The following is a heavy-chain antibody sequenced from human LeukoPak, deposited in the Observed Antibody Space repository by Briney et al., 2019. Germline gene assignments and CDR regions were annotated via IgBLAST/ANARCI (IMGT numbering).Heavy chain of an antibody. D-gene: IGHD2-21*01. CDR1: GYTFTGYY. CDR3: VLFGDYRHYSDF. V-gene: IGHV1-2*02. Sequence: ASVKVSCKASGYTFTGYYIHWVRQAPGQGLEWMGWVNPDSGDRNYAQKFQGRVTMTRDTSISTAYMEVNRLTSDDTAIYYCVLFGDYRHYSDFWGQGTLVTVSS. CDR2: VNPDSGDR. J-gene: IGHJ4*02.